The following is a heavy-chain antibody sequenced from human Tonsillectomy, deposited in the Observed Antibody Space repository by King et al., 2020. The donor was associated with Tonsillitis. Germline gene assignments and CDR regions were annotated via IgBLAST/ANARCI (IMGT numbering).Heavy chain of an antibody. CDR2: IIPNSVGT. CDR3: AKIGTAYGAFDI. J-gene: IGHJ3*02. V-gene: IGHV1-2*02. D-gene: IGHD3-10*01. CDR1: GYTFTGYH. Sequence: VQLGDSGAEVKKPGASVKVSCKASGYTFTGYHMHWVRQARGQGRDWMGWIIPNSVGTNYAQMFQGRVTMTRDTSITTAYMELSGLRSDDTAVYYCAKIGTAYGAFDIWGQGTMVTVSS.